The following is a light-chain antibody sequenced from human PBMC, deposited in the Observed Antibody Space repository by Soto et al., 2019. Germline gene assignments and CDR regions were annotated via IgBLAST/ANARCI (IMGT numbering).Light chain of an antibody. Sequence: EVVIRQSPATLSVSPGEGATLSCRASQGIGDTLAWYQHKPGQTPRLLIYGVSSRAAGVPDRFSGSGSGTDFTLTINRLEPEDFAVYYCQQYHNTPITFGQGTRLEIK. J-gene: IGKJ5*01. CDR2: GVS. CDR3: QQYHNTPIT. CDR1: QGIGDT. V-gene: IGKV3D-15*01.